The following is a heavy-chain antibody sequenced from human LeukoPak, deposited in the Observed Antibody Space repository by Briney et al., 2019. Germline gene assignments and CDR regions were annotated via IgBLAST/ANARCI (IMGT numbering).Heavy chain of an antibody. Sequence: PSETLSLTCTVSGGSISSSSYYWGWIRQPPGKGLEWFGSIYYSGSTYYNPSLKSRVTISADTSKNQFSLKLSSVTAADTAVYYWARLYPDYYGSGSYGLDYWGQGTLVTVSS. J-gene: IGHJ4*02. CDR1: GGSISSSSYY. CDR3: ARLYPDYYGSGSYGLDY. D-gene: IGHD3-10*01. V-gene: IGHV4-39*01. CDR2: IYYSGST.